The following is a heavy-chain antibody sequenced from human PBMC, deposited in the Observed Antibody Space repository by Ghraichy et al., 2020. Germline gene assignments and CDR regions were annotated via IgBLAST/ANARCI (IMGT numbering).Heavy chain of an antibody. J-gene: IGHJ6*02. Sequence: GGSLRLSCAASGFTVSSNYMSWVRQAPGKGLEWVSVIYSGGSTYYADSVKGRFTISRHNSKNTLYLQMNSLRAEDTAVYYCARDVLLWSGALNDYYYYGMDVWGQGTSVTVSS. CDR3: ARDVLLWSGALNDYYYYGMDV. CDR2: IYSGGST. D-gene: IGHD3-10*01. V-gene: IGHV3-53*04. CDR1: GFTVSSNY.